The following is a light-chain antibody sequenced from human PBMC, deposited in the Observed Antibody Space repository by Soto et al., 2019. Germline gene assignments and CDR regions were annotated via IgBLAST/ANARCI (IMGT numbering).Light chain of an antibody. CDR1: QNITNW. Sequence: DIQMTQSPFILSASVGDRVTITCRASQNITNWLAWYQQRPGKAPNLLIYKASALHSGVPSRFSGSGSGTEFTLTISSLQPVDFATYHCQQYHTYSAFGQGTKVVVK. J-gene: IGKJ1*01. CDR2: KAS. V-gene: IGKV1-5*03. CDR3: QQYHTYSA.